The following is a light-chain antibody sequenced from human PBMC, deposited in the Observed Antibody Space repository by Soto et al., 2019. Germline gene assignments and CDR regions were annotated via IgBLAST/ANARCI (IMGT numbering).Light chain of an antibody. Sequence: DIQMTQSPSTLSASVGDRVTITCRASQTISSWLAWFQQRPGRAPKFLIYKASSLKNGVPLRFSGSGSGTDFTLTISSLQPEDVATYYCQKYNTAPLTFGGGTKVDIK. CDR1: QTISSW. J-gene: IGKJ4*01. V-gene: IGKV1-5*03. CDR2: KAS. CDR3: QKYNTAPLT.